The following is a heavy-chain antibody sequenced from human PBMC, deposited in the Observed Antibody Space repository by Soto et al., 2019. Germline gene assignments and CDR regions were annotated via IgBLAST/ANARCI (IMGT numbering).Heavy chain of an antibody. Sequence: EVQLVESGGGLVQPGGSLRLSCAASGFTFSTYSMNWVRQAPGKGLEWFSYISSTSSSIYYADSVKGRFTISRDNAKNSLYLQMNNLRAEDTAVYYCARGRGTNSFEVDIWGQGTLVTVSS. CDR1: GFTFSTYS. J-gene: IGHJ3*02. D-gene: IGHD2-2*01. CDR3: ARGRGTNSFEVDI. V-gene: IGHV3-48*01. CDR2: ISSTSSSI.